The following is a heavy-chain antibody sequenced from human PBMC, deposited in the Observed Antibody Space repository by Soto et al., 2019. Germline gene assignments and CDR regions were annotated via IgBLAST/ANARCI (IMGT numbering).Heavy chain of an antibody. J-gene: IGHJ6*02. CDR3: AKDYYYYGMDV. CDR1: GFTFSSYG. V-gene: IGHV3-30*18. CDR2: ISYDGSNK. Sequence: GGSLRLSCAASGFTFSSYGMHWVRQAPGKGLEWVAVISYDGSNKYYADSVKGRFTTSRDNSKNTLYLQMNSLRAEDTAVYYCAKDYYYYGMDVWGQGTTVTVSS.